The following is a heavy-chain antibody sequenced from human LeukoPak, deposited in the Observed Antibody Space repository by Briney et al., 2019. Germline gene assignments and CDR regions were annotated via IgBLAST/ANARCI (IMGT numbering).Heavy chain of an antibody. D-gene: IGHD2-21*02. CDR2: ISYDGSFQ. Sequence: GGSLRLSCSVSGFTFSSHAMHWVRQAPGKGLECVAYISYDGSFQYHADSVKGRFTISRDNSKNTLYLQMNSLSAEDTAVYYCEKDLGGSGDYRPYWGQGSVVTVSS. V-gene: IGHV3-30-3*01. CDR1: GFTFSSHA. J-gene: IGHJ4*02. CDR3: EKDLGGSGDYRPY.